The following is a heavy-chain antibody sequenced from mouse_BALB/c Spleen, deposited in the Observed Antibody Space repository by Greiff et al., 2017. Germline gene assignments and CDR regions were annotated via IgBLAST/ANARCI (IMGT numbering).Heavy chain of an antibody. CDR1: GFTFSSFG. V-gene: IGHV5-17*02. J-gene: IGHJ3*01. CDR3: ALDGYDGAY. D-gene: IGHD2-2*01. Sequence: EVMLVESGGGLVQPGGSRKLSCAASGFTFSSFGMHWVRQAPEKGLEWVAYISSGSSTIYYADTVKGRFTISRDNPKNTLFLQMTSLRSEDTAMYYCALDGYDGAYWGQGTLVTVSA. CDR2: ISSGSSTI.